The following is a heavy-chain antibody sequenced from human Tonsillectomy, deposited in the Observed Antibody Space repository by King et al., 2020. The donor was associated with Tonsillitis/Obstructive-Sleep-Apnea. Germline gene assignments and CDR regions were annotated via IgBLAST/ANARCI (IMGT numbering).Heavy chain of an antibody. V-gene: IGHV4-39*01. J-gene: IGHJ4*02. CDR3: AEGTVIFHFDN. D-gene: IGHD3-10*01. CDR1: GGSISSSSYY. Sequence: LQLQESGPGLVKPSETLSLTCTVSGGSISSSSYYWGWVRQPPGKGLEWIGSIYFTGSTYYNPSLKSRVGISVDTSRNQFSLKLSSVTATDTAVYYCAEGTVIFHFDNWGQGTLVTVSS. CDR2: IYFTGST.